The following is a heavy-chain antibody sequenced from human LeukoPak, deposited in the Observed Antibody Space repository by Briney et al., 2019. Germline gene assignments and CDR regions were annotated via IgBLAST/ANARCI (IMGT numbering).Heavy chain of an antibody. CDR2: IINSGGTT. V-gene: IGHV3-23*01. D-gene: IGHD6-19*01. J-gene: IGHJ4*02. CDR1: GFTFSSYA. CDR3: AKERNSGWYGGIDY. Sequence: GGSLRLSCAASGFTFSSYAMSWVRQAPGKGLEWVSTIINSGGTTYYAGSVRGRFTISRDNSKNTLYLQMNSLRAEDTAVYYCAKERNSGWYGGIDYWGQGTLVTVSS.